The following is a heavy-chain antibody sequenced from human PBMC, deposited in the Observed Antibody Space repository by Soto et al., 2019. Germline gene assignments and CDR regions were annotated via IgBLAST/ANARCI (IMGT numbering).Heavy chain of an antibody. CDR1: GGSVSSSSYY. CDR2: IYYVGNT. Sequence: SETLSLTCTVSGGSVSSSSYYWGWIRQPPGKGLEWIGSIYYVGNTYYNPSLKSRVTISVDTSKNQFSLKLSSVTAADTAVYYCAREEQQLVLDWGQGTLVTVSS. CDR3: AREEQQLVLD. V-gene: IGHV4-39*02. D-gene: IGHD6-13*01. J-gene: IGHJ4*02.